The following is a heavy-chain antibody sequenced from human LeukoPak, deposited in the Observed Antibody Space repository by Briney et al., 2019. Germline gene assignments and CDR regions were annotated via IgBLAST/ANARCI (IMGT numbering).Heavy chain of an antibody. D-gene: IGHD6-13*01. Sequence: SVKVSCKASGGIFSSYTISWVRQAPGQGLEWMGRIIPLLGVANYAQKFQGRVTMTEDTSTDTAYMELSSLRSEDTAVYYCATSGGGSSWSDPLYYYYYMDVWGKGTTVTVSS. V-gene: IGHV1-69*02. J-gene: IGHJ6*03. CDR3: ATSGGGSSWSDPLYYYYYMDV. CDR2: IIPLLGVA. CDR1: GGIFSSYT.